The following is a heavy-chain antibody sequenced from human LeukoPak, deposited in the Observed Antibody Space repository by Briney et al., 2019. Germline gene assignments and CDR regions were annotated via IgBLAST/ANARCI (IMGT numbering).Heavy chain of an antibody. CDR3: AKVSGNWYFDF. J-gene: IGHJ2*01. Sequence: GGSLRLSCAASGFTFSSSTMNWVRQAPGKGLEWVSSISASGGSTNSADSVRGRFTISRDNSKNPVYLQMTSLRAEDTAIYYCAKVSGNWYFDFWGRGTLVTVSS. CDR2: ISASGGST. D-gene: IGHD3-10*01. V-gene: IGHV3-23*01. CDR1: GFTFSSST.